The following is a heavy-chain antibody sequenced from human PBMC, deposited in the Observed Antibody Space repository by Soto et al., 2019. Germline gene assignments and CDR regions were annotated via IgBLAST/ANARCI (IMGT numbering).Heavy chain of an antibody. J-gene: IGHJ4*02. V-gene: IGHV3-48*02. CDR3: AWDHRWAFDY. CDR2: ISVDSVSI. D-gene: IGHD1-26*01. CDR1: GFSFDRYA. Sequence: EVQLVESGGGLVQPGGYLRLSCVASGFSFDRYAMNWVRQAPGKGLEWLSWISVDSVSIEYSDSVTGRFTTSRDDAKTLVYLQMNSRQDEDTAVYYCAWDHRWAFDYWGQGTLVTVTS.